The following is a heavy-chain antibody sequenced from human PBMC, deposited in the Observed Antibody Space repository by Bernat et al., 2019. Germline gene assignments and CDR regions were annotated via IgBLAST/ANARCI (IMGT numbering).Heavy chain of an antibody. CDR2: INHSGST. CDR3: ARGSQRRIFGVRNWFDP. V-gene: IGHV4-34*01. J-gene: IGHJ5*02. CDR1: GGSFSGYY. Sequence: QVQLQQWGAGLLKPSETLSLTCAVYGGSFSGYYWSWIRLPPGKGLEWIGEINHSGSTNYNPSLKSRVTISVDTSKNQFSLKLSSVTAADTAVYYCARGSQRRIFGVRNWFDPWGQGTLVTVSS. D-gene: IGHD3-3*01.